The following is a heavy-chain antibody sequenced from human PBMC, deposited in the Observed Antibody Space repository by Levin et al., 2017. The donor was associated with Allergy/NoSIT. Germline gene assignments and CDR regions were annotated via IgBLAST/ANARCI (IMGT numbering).Heavy chain of an antibody. Sequence: KISCAASGGSFSSSAINWLRQAPGQGLEWVGNVVPVFGTANYAQKLQGRVTMSADKSTSTAYMELSSLTSEDTAVYYCATGMGGYRSYATAFDVWGQGTMVTVSS. J-gene: IGHJ3*01. CDR1: GGSFSSSA. V-gene: IGHV1-69*06. D-gene: IGHD5-18*01. CDR2: VVPVFGTA. CDR3: ATGMGGYRSYATAFDV.